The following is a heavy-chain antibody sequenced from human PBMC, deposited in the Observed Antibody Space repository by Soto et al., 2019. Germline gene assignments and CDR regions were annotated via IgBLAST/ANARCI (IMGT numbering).Heavy chain of an antibody. V-gene: IGHV4-38-2*01. CDR3: ARARVDERYSSGWYFDY. Sequence: PSETLSLTCAVSGYSISSGYYWGWIRQPPGKGLEWIGSIYHSGSTYYNPSLKSRVTISVDTSKNQFSLKLSSVTAADTAVYYCARARVDERYSSGWYFDYWGQGTLVTVSS. D-gene: IGHD6-19*01. CDR1: GYSISSGYY. J-gene: IGHJ4*02. CDR2: IYHSGST.